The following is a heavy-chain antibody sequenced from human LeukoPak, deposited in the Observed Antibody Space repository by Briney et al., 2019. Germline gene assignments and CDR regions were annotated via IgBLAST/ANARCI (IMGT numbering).Heavy chain of an antibody. D-gene: IGHD1-26*01. CDR3: ASPVGATGNFDY. CDR2: IDPSDSYT. V-gene: IGHV5-10-1*01. Sequence: GESLKISCKGSGYSFTSYWISWVRQMPGKGLEWMGRIDPSDSYTNYSPSFQGHVTISADKSISTAYLQWSSLKTSDTAMYYCASPVGATGNFDYWGQGTLVTVSS. J-gene: IGHJ4*02. CDR1: GYSFTSYW.